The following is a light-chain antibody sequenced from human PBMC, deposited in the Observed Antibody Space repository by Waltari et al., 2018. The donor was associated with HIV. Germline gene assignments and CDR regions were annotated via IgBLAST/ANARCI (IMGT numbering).Light chain of an antibody. V-gene: IGKV1-16*02. CDR2: AAS. CDR3: LQYHSYLLT. Sequence: DIQVTQSPSSLSASVGGRVTITCRASQGLNNYLAWFQQKPGEAPKSLIYAASTLPTGVPSKFSGSGSATDFPPTINRLPHEDSVTYWCLQYHSYLLTFGGGTKVEIK. CDR1: QGLNNY. J-gene: IGKJ4*01.